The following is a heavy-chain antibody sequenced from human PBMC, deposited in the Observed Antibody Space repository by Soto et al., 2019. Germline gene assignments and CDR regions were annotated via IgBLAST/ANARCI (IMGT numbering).Heavy chain of an antibody. CDR2: ISYDGSNK. CDR1: GFTFSSYG. Sequence: GGSLRLSCAASGFTFSSYGMHWVRQAPGKGLEWVAVISYDGSNKFYADSMKGRFTISRDNPKNTLYLQMNSLRAEDTAVYYCARADGVAYYYGMDVWGQGTTVTVSS. D-gene: IGHD3-3*01. V-gene: IGHV3-30*19. J-gene: IGHJ6*02. CDR3: ARADGVAYYYGMDV.